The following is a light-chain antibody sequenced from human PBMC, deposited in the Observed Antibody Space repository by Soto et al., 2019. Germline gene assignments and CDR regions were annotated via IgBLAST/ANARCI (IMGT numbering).Light chain of an antibody. CDR3: QQYGTSPFT. Sequence: EIELTQSPGTLSLSAGERATLSCRAGQNISSNYLAWYQQKPGQAPRLLIYGASSRATDIPDRFSGGGSGTDFTLTVNRLEPEDFAVYYCQQYGTSPFTFGPGTRVDIK. CDR2: GAS. J-gene: IGKJ3*01. V-gene: IGKV3-20*01. CDR1: QNISSNY.